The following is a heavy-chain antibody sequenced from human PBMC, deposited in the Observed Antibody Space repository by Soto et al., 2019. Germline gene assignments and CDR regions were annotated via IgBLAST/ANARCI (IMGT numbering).Heavy chain of an antibody. CDR3: AHFALQGSSWYNVADP. J-gene: IGHJ5*02. Sequence: GFGPTLVNPTQTLTLTCTFSGFSLSTSGVGVGWIRQPPGKALEWLALIYWNDDKRYSPSLKSRLTITKDTSKNQVVLTMTNMDPVDTATYYCAHFALQGSSWYNVADPWGQGTLVTVSS. CDR2: IYWNDDK. V-gene: IGHV2-5*01. D-gene: IGHD6-13*01. CDR1: GFSLSTSGVG.